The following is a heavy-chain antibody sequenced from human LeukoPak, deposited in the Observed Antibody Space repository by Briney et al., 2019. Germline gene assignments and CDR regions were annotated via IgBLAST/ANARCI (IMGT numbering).Heavy chain of an antibody. J-gene: IGHJ6*03. CDR1: GFTFSSYS. CDR2: FSSSSSTI. V-gene: IGHV3-48*01. CDR3: TREFFWSGYYQYYYYMDV. Sequence: PGGSLRLSCAASGFTFSSYSMNWVRQAPGKGLEWVSYFSSSSSTIYYADSVKGRFTISRDNAKNSLYLQMNSLRAEDTAVYYCTREFFWSGYYQYYYYMDVWGKGTTVTVSS. D-gene: IGHD3-3*01.